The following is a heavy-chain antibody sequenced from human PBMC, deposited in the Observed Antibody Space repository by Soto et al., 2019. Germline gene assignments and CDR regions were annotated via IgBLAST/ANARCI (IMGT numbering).Heavy chain of an antibody. J-gene: IGHJ4*02. Sequence: QVQLQESGPGLVKPSQTLSLTCTVSGGSIISSDGYHWSWIRQHPGKGLEWIGYIYYSGNTYYNPSLKSRVTISVDKSKNQFSLKLSSVTAADTAVYYCAGLHGGNRLFYYWGQGTLVTVSS. D-gene: IGHD2-15*01. CDR1: GGSIISSDGYH. CDR2: IYYSGNT. CDR3: AGLHGGNRLFYY. V-gene: IGHV4-31*03.